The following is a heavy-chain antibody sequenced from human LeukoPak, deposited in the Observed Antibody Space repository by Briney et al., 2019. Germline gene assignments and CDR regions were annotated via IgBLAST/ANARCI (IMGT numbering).Heavy chain of an antibody. J-gene: IGHJ4*02. CDR1: GFTFSSYW. D-gene: IGHD6-19*01. Sequence: GGSLRLSCAASGFTFSSYWMHWVRQAPGKGLVWVSRINSDGTSTDYADSVKGRFTISRDNSKNTLYLQMNSLRAEDTAVYYCARDHLVAGTGVYYFDYWGQGTLVTVSS. CDR2: INSDGTST. CDR3: ARDHLVAGTGVYYFDY. V-gene: IGHV3-74*01.